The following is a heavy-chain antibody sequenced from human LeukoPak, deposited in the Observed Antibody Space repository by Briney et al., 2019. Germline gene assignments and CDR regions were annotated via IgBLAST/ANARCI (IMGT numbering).Heavy chain of an antibody. Sequence: HPGGSLRLSCAASGFTFSSYAMHWVRQAPGKGLEWVAVISYDGSNKYYADSVKGRFTISRDNSKNTLYLQMNSLRAEDTAVYYCARDYYDSSGYYYDWFDPWGQGTLVTVSS. V-gene: IGHV3-30*04. CDR2: ISYDGSNK. D-gene: IGHD3-22*01. J-gene: IGHJ5*02. CDR1: GFTFSSYA. CDR3: ARDYYDSSGYYYDWFDP.